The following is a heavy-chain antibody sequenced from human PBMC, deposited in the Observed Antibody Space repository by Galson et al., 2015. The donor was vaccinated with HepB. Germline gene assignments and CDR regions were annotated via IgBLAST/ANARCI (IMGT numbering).Heavy chain of an antibody. D-gene: IGHD6-13*01. V-gene: IGHV3-9*01. CDR3: AKDKRAAAGPAIFDS. CDR1: GFIFDDYA. Sequence: SLRLSCAASGFIFDDYAMHWVRQAPGKGLEWVSGISWNSGNIVYVDSVKGRFTISRDNAKNSLYLQMNSLRDEDTAFYYCAKDKRAAAGPAIFDSWGQGTLVTVSS. J-gene: IGHJ4*02. CDR2: ISWNSGNI.